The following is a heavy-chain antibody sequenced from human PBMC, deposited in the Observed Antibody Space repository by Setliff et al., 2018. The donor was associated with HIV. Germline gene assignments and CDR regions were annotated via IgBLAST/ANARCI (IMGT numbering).Heavy chain of an antibody. V-gene: IGHV3-49*04. J-gene: IGHJ6*02. CDR1: GFTFSSYW. D-gene: IGHD5-18*01. Sequence: GGSLRLSCAASGFTFSSYWMTWVRQAPGKGLEWVGFIRSKAYGGTTEYAASVKGRFTISRDDSKSIAYLQMNSLKTEDTAVYYCTRDTAMANYYYYGMDVWGQGTTVTVSS. CDR2: IRSKAYGGTT. CDR3: TRDTAMANYYYYGMDV.